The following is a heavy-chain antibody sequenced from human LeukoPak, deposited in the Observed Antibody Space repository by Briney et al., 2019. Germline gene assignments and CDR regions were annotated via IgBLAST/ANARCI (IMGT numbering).Heavy chain of an antibody. CDR3: ARLYGSGSYYNY. CDR2: INHSGST. Sequence: PSETLSLTCTVYGGSFSGYYWCWIRQPPGKGLEWIGEINHSGSTNYYPSLKSRVTISIDTSKNQFSLRLSSVTAADTAMYYCARLYGSGSYYNYWGQGTLVTVSS. D-gene: IGHD3-10*01. V-gene: IGHV4-34*01. CDR1: GGSFSGYY. J-gene: IGHJ4*02.